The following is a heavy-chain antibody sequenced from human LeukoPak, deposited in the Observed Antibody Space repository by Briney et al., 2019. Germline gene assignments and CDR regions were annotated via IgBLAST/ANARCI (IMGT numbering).Heavy chain of an antibody. CDR2: INPSGGST. J-gene: IGHJ6*02. CDR1: GYTFTSYY. D-gene: IGHD3-9*01. Sequence: GASVKVSCKASGYTFTSYYMHWVRQAPGQGLEWMGIINPSGGSTSYAQKFQGRVTMTRDTSTSTVYMELSSLRSEDTAVYYCARARLTHYYYYYGMDVWGQGTTVTVSS. CDR3: ARARLTHYYYYYGMDV. V-gene: IGHV1-46*01.